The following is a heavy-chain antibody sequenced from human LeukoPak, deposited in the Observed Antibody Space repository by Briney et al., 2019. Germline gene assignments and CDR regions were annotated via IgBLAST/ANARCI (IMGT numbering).Heavy chain of an antibody. Sequence: GGSLRLSCAASGFTFSSYWMSWVRQAPGKGLEWVAIIKQDGSEKYYVDSAKGRFTISRDNAKNSLYLQMNSLRAEDTAVYYCARARPRGSLDYWGQGTLVTVSS. CDR1: GFTFSSYW. CDR2: IKQDGSEK. D-gene: IGHD3-10*01. J-gene: IGHJ4*02. CDR3: ARARPRGSLDY. V-gene: IGHV3-7*01.